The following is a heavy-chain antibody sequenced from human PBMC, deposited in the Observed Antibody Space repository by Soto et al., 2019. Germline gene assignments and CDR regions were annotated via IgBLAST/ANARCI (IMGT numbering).Heavy chain of an antibody. CDR2: VYYGGNT. V-gene: IGHV4-31*03. Sequence: TLSFTCTLCGSPISSGGYYWTWIRQYPGKRLEWIGYVYYGGNTNFNPSLRSRVAMSVDRSKNQFSLELKSVTVADTAVYYCASDRSGSRYFYHLWRRGTLGPVSS. J-gene: IGHJ5*02. D-gene: IGHD1-26*01. CDR3: ASDRSGSRYFYHL. CDR1: GSPISSGGYY.